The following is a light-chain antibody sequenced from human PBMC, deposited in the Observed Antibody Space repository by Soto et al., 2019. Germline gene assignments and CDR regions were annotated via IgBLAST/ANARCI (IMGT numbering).Light chain of an antibody. Sequence: EVFLTQSPATLSLSPGERVTLSCRASQSVTTYLAWYQQKPGQPPRLLIYDASTRATGVPARFSASGSGTDFSLTISSLEPEDFAIYYCQQRSNWPPSIAFGQGTRLRLN. CDR2: DAS. V-gene: IGKV3-11*01. CDR1: QSVTTY. CDR3: QQRSNWPPSIA. J-gene: IGKJ5*01.